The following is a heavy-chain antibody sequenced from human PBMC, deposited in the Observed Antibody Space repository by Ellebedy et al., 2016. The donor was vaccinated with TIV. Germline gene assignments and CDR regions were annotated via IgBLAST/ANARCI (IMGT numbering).Heavy chain of an antibody. Sequence: SETLSLTCTVSGGSISSGGYYWSWIRQHPGKGLEWIGYIYYSGSTYYNPSLKSRVTISVDTSKNQFSLKLSSVTAADTAVYYCARVGLTGYPADDYWGQGTLVTVSS. J-gene: IGHJ4*02. CDR2: IYYSGST. D-gene: IGHD3-9*01. CDR1: GGSISSGGYY. V-gene: IGHV4-31*03. CDR3: ARVGLTGYPADDY.